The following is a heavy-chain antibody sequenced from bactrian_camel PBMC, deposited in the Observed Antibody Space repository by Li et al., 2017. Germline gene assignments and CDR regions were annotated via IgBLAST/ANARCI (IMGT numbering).Heavy chain of an antibody. V-gene: IGHV3S53*01. J-gene: IGHJ4*01. CDR3: LNDPDYSAYV. D-gene: IGHD4*01. CDR2: IDTDGTS. CDR1: EYMYINYC. Sequence: HVQLVESGGGSVQAGESLRLSCTADEYMYINYCMGWFRQAPGKERERVAVIDTDGTSSYIDSVKGRFTISKDNAKNTLYLQMNSLKPEDGAVYYCLNDPDYSAYVWGQGTQVTVS.